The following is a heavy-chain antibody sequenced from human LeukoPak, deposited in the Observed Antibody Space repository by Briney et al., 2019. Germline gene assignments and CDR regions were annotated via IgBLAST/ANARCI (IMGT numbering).Heavy chain of an antibody. D-gene: IGHD3-10*01. CDR1: GFTFSSYA. CDR2: ISGSGGST. CDR3: AKGLWFGELLLGGSFDY. V-gene: IGHV3-23*01. J-gene: IGHJ4*02. Sequence: GGSLRLSCAASGFTFSSYAMSWARQAPGKGLEWVSAISGSGGSTYYADSVKGRFTISRDNSKNSLYLQMNSLRAEDTALYYCAKGLWFGELLLGGSFDYWGQGTLVTVSS.